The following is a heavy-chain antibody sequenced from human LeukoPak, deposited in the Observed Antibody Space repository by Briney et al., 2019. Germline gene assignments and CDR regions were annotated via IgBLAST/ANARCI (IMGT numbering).Heavy chain of an antibody. Sequence: GGSLRLSCTASGFTFGDFAMTWFRQAPGKGLEWVGFIRSKAYGGTTEYAASVKGRFTISRHDSKSIAYLQMNSLKTEDTAVYYCTRGPERLFPYYYYMDVWGKGTTVTVSS. V-gene: IGHV3-49*03. CDR2: IRSKAYGGTT. CDR1: GFTFGDFA. CDR3: TRGPERLFPYYYYMDV. J-gene: IGHJ6*03. D-gene: IGHD1-1*01.